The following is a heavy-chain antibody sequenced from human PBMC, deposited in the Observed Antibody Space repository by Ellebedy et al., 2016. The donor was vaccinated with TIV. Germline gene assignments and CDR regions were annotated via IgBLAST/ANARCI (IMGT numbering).Heavy chain of an antibody. CDR1: GFTFSTYS. J-gene: IGHJ4*02. CDR2: ISNSGTTI. V-gene: IGHV3-48*01. Sequence: GESLKISCAASGFTFSTYSMNWVRQAPGKRLEWVSYISNSGTTIHYADSVKGRFTVSRDNAKNSLYLQMNSLRAEDTAVYYCAVGGDYWGQGTLVTVSS. CDR3: AVGGDY.